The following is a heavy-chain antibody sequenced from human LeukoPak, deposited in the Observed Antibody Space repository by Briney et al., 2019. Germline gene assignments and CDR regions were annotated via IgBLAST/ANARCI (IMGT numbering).Heavy chain of an antibody. D-gene: IGHD1-14*01. J-gene: IGHJ4*02. CDR1: GFTFSSYE. CDR2: ISSSGSTR. V-gene: IGHV3-48*03. Sequence: GGSLRLSCAASGFTFSSYEMNWVRQAPGKGLEWVSYISSSGSTRDYADSVKGRFTTSRENAKNSLSLQMNILTSDETAVYYYATYKKQPPTLCFDSWGQGALVTVSS. CDR3: ATYKKQPPTLCFDS.